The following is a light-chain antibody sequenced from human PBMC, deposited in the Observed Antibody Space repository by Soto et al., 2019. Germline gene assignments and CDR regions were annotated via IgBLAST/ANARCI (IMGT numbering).Light chain of an antibody. J-gene: IGKJ1*01. V-gene: IGKV3-20*01. Sequence: EIVLTQSPGTLSLSPGERATLSCRASQSVRSSYLAWYQQKPGQAPRLLIYGASSRATGIPDRFSGSGSGTDFTLTISRLEPEDSAVYYCQQFDTSSWTFGQVTKVEIK. CDR3: QQFDTSSWT. CDR2: GAS. CDR1: QSVRSSY.